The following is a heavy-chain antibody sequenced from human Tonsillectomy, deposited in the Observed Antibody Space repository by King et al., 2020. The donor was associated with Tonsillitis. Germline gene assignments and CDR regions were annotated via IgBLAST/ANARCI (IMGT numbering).Heavy chain of an antibody. CDR2: ISGSGGST. CDR1: GFTFSSYA. CDR3: AKDGSSSWCFDY. J-gene: IGHJ4*02. Sequence: VQLVESGGGLVQPGGSLRLSCAASGFTFSSYAMSCVRQAPGKGLEWGSAISGSGGSTYYADSVKGRFTISRDNSKNTLYLQMKSLRAEDTAVYYCAKDGSSSWCFDYWGQGTLVTVSS. V-gene: IGHV3-23*04. D-gene: IGHD6-13*01.